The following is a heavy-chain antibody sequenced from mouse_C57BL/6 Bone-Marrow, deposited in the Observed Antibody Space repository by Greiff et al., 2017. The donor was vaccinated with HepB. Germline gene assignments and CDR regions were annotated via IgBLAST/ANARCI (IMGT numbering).Heavy chain of an antibody. D-gene: IGHD4-1*01. CDR2: IYPGDGDT. Sequence: VQLQQSGPELVKPGASVKISCKASGYAFSSSWMNWVKQRPGKGLEWIGRIYPGDGDTNYNGKFKGKATLTADKSSSTAYMQLSSLTSEDSAVYFCAREVRKLGRFAYWGQGTLVTVSA. V-gene: IGHV1-82*01. CDR1: GYAFSSSW. J-gene: IGHJ3*01. CDR3: AREVRKLGRFAY.